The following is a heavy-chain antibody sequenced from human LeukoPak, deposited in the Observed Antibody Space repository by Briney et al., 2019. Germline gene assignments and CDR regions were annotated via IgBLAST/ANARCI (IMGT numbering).Heavy chain of an antibody. D-gene: IGHD5-12*01. CDR1: GGTFSSYA. V-gene: IGHV1-46*01. J-gene: IGHJ4*02. CDR2: INPSGGST. CDR3: ARGGYDIVATGYY. Sequence: GSSVKVSCKASGGTFSSYAISWVRQAPGQGLEWMGIINPSGGSTSYAQKFQGRVTMARDTSTSTVYMELSSLRSEDTAVYYCARGGYDIVATGYYWGQGTLVTVSS.